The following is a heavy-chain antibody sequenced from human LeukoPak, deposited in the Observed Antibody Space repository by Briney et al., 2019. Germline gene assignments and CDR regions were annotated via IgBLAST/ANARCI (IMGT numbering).Heavy chain of an antibody. J-gene: IGHJ4*02. CDR1: GGSFSGYY. V-gene: IGHV4-59*08. Sequence: SETLSLTCAVYGGSFSGYYWSWIRQPPGKGLEWIGYIYYSGSTNYNPSLKGRVTISVDTSKNQFSLKLSSVTAADTAVYYCARHAYYYDSSGYQPFDYWGQGTLVTVSS. CDR3: ARHAYYYDSSGYQPFDY. D-gene: IGHD3-22*01. CDR2: IYYSGST.